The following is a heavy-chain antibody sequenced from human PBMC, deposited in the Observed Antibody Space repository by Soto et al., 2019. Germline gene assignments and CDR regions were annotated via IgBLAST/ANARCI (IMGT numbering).Heavy chain of an antibody. J-gene: IGHJ4*02. D-gene: IGHD3-3*01. CDR3: AIDGRFLEWLSELDY. V-gene: IGHV3-33*01. Sequence: PGGSLRLSCAASGFTFSSYGMHWVRQAPGKGLEWVAVIWYDGSNKYYADSVKGRFTISRDNSKNTLYLQMNSLRAEDTAVYYCAIDGRFLEWLSELDYRAQRTLDTGSS. CDR1: GFTFSSYG. CDR2: IWYDGSNK.